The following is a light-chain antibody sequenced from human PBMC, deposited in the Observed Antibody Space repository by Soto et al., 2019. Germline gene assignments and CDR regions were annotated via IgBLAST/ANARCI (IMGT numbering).Light chain of an antibody. CDR1: QDIGNS. J-gene: IGKJ3*01. CDR3: QKSDHLPL. CDR2: DAS. V-gene: IGKV1-33*01. Sequence: DIQMTQSPPSLSASVGDRVTITCQASQDIGNSLNWFQHKPGKAPNLVIYDASNLEIGVPSRFSGSGSWTDFTFTISSLRPEDIATYYCQKSDHLPLFGPGTKVDSK.